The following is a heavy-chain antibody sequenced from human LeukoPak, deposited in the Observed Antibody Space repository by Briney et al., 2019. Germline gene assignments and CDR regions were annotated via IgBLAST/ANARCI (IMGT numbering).Heavy chain of an antibody. J-gene: IGHJ5*02. CDR1: GGSISNDY. CDR2: ISHPGTT. V-gene: IGHV4-59*08. D-gene: IGHD5-18*01. CDR3: ATFSFGRNWFDP. Sequence: SETLSLTCTVSGGSISNDYWNWIRQPPGKGPEWIAYISHPGTTNYNPSLKSRVTISQDTSKNQFSLKLSSVTAADTAVYYCATFSFGRNWFDPWGQGILVTVSS.